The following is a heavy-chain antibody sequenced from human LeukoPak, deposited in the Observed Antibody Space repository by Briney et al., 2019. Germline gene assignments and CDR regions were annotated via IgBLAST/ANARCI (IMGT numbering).Heavy chain of an antibody. D-gene: IGHD6-13*01. CDR1: GFTFDSYA. CDR2: ISGSGGDT. V-gene: IGHV3-23*01. CDR3: AKALEQETVIALDS. J-gene: IGHJ4*02. Sequence: GGSLRLSCAASGFTFDSYAMTWVRQAPGKGLEWVSRISGSGGDTYYVDDVKGRFTISRDNSKNTLYLQMNSLRAEDTSIYFCAKALEQETVIALDSWGQGTLVTVSS.